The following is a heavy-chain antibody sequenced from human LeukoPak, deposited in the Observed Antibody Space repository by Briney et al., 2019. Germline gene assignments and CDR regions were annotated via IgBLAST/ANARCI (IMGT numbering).Heavy chain of an antibody. D-gene: IGHD6-13*01. CDR2: IYYSGST. V-gene: IGHV4-59*01. CDR1: GGSISSYY. J-gene: IGHJ6*02. CDR3: ARAGRYRSSSWYGFYYGMDV. Sequence: KTSETLSLTCTVSGGSISSYYWSWIRQPPGKGLEWIGYIYYSGSTNYNPSLKSRVTISVDTSKNQFSLKLSSVTAADTAVYYCARAGRYRSSSWYGFYYGMDVWGQGTTVTVSS.